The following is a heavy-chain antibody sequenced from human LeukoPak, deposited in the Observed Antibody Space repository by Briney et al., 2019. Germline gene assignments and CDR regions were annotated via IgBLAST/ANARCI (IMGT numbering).Heavy chain of an antibody. CDR1: GYTFTSYD. Sequence: ASVKVSCKASGYTFTSYDINWVRQAPGQGLEWMGWMDPNRGNTGYAQKFQGRVTITRDTSASTAYMELSSLRSEDTAVYYCARVVVVVVAGGPLKYWGQGTLVTVSS. CDR2: MDPNRGNT. V-gene: IGHV1-8*03. J-gene: IGHJ4*02. CDR3: ARVVVVVVAGGPLKY. D-gene: IGHD2-15*01.